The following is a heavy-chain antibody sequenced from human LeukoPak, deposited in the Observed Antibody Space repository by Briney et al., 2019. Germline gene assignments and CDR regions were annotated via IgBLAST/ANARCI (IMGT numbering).Heavy chain of an antibody. D-gene: IGHD3-22*01. CDR3: ARAGGYYYDSSGYCDY. Sequence: KPGGPLRLSCAASGFTFSDYYMSWIRQAPGKGLEWVSYISSSGSTIYYADSVKGRFTISRDNAKNSLYLQMNSLRAEDRAVYYCARAGGYYYDSSGYCDYWGQGTLVTVSS. J-gene: IGHJ4*02. V-gene: IGHV3-11*04. CDR1: GFTFSDYY. CDR2: ISSSGSTI.